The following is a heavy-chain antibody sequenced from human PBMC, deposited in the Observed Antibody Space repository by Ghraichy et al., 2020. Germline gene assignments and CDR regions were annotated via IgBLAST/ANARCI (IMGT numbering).Heavy chain of an antibody. J-gene: IGHJ4*02. CDR2: ISASGDTT. V-gene: IGHV3-23*01. D-gene: IGHD2/OR15-2a*01. CDR1: GFTFNNYA. Sequence: GGSLRLSCAASGFTFNNYAMSWVRQAPGKGLEWVSVISASGDTTYYAGSVQGRFTLSRDTSKNTLFLQMNSLRAEDTAVYYCAKGLRNSAYSPMDFWGQGTLVTVSS. CDR3: AKGLRNSAYSPMDF.